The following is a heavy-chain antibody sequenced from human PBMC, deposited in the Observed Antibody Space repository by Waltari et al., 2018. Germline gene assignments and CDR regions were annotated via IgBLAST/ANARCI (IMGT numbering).Heavy chain of an antibody. CDR2: VDPESVEQ. V-gene: IGHV1-69-2*01. CDR3: ATVDVTGAFDI. J-gene: IGHJ3*02. Sequence: EVQLVQSGAEVKKPGATVKISCKVSGYTFTDYYMHWVQQAHGKGLEWMGLVDPESVEQIDAEKFKGRVTITSDTSTDTAYMELSSLRPEDTAVYYCATVDVTGAFDIWGQGTMVTVSS. CDR1: GYTFTDYY. D-gene: IGHD2-21*02.